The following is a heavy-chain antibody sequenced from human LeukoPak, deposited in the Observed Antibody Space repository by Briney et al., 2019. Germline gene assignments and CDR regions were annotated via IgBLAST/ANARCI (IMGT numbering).Heavy chain of an antibody. CDR3: ARAYYYHSSGYFLFDY. V-gene: IGHV1-69*13. D-gene: IGHD3-22*01. CDR2: IIPIFGTT. CDR1: GGTFSSYA. Sequence: GASVEVSCKASGGTFSSYAISWVRQAPGQGLEWMGGIIPIFGTTNYAQKFQGRVTITADESTSTAYMELSSLRSEDASVYYCARAYYYHSSGYFLFDYWGQGTLVTVSS. J-gene: IGHJ4*02.